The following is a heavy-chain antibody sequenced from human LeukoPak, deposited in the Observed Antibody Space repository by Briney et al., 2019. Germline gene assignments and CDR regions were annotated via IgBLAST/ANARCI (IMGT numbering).Heavy chain of an antibody. CDR3: ARSIAAAGSPPYYYYYGMDV. CDR1: GFTFSSYD. D-gene: IGHD6-13*01. J-gene: IGHJ6*02. CDR2: IGTAGDT. Sequence: GGSLRLSCAASGFTFSSYDMRWVRQATGEGLEWVSAIGTAGDTYYPGSVKGRLTISRENAKNSLYLQMNSLRAGDTAVYYCARSIAAAGSPPYYYYYGMDVWGQGTTVTVSS. V-gene: IGHV3-13*01.